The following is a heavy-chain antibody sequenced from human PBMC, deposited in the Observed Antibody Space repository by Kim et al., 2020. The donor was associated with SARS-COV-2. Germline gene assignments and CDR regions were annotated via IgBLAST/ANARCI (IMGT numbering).Heavy chain of an antibody. CDR2: ISGSGGST. Sequence: GGSLRLSCAASGFTFSSYAMSWVRQAPGKGLEWVSAISGSGGSTYYADSVKGRFTISRDNSKNTLYLQMNSLRAEDTAVYYCARAGYSYGYYYGMDVWGQGTTVTVSS. J-gene: IGHJ6*02. CDR1: GFTFSSYA. CDR3: ARAGYSYGYYYGMDV. D-gene: IGHD5-18*01. V-gene: IGHV3-23*01.